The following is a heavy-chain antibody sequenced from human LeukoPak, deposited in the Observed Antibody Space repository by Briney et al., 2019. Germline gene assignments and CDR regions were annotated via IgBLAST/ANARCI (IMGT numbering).Heavy chain of an antibody. CDR3: AKHFSSRSWGGAFDY. Sequence: GGSLRLSCAASGFTFSSYAMSWVRQAPGKGLEWVSAISGSGGSTYYADSVKGRFTISRDDSKNTLSLQMNSLSAEDTAVYYCAKHFSSRSWGGAFDYWGQGTLVTVSS. CDR2: ISGSGGST. D-gene: IGHD6-13*01. V-gene: IGHV3-23*01. CDR1: GFTFSSYA. J-gene: IGHJ4*02.